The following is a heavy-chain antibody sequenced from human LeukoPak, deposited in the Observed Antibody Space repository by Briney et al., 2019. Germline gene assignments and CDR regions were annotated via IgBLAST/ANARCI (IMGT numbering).Heavy chain of an antibody. J-gene: IGHJ5*02. D-gene: IGHD1-1*01. CDR1: GYTFTSYG. V-gene: IGHV1-18*01. CDR3: ARAPERLGWFDP. Sequence: ASVKVSCKASGYTFTSYGISWVRQAPGQGLEWMGWITGYNGKTNYVQKFQGRVTMTTDTSTSTAYMELRSLRSDDTAVYYCARAPERLGWFDPWGQGTLVIVSS. CDR2: ITGYNGKT.